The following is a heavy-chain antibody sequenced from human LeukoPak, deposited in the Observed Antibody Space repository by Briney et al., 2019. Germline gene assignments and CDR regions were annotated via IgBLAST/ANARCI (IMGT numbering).Heavy chain of an antibody. CDR1: GFTFSSYW. J-gene: IGHJ5*02. Sequence: GGSLRLSCAASGFTFSSYWMHWVRQIPGKGLVWVSRIKSDGSTIYADSVKGRFTISRDNAKNTVYLQMNSLRAEDTAIYYCARAVTYFYGSVTYDWFDPWGQGALVTVSS. CDR3: ARAVTYFYGSVTYDWFDP. CDR2: IKSDGST. V-gene: IGHV3-74*01. D-gene: IGHD3-10*01.